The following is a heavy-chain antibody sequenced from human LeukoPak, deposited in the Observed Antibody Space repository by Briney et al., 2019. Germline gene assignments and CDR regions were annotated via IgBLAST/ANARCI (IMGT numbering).Heavy chain of an antibody. CDR3: ARAVGTVGSTQSYYFDY. J-gene: IGHJ4*02. Sequence: PSETLSLTCTVSGGSISSDYWSWIRQPPGKGLEWIGCMYYSGSTNYHPSLRSRVTMSVDTSKNRFSLKLTSVTAADTAVYHCARAVGTVGSTQSYYFDYWGQGTLVTVSS. CDR2: MYYSGST. V-gene: IGHV4-59*04. CDR1: GGSISSDY. D-gene: IGHD1-26*01.